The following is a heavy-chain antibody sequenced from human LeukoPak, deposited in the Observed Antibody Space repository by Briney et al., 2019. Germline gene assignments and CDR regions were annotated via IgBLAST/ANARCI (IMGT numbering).Heavy chain of an antibody. Sequence: GGSLRLSCAASGFTVSSNYMSWVRQAQGKGLEWVSVTYSNGRTYYADSVKGRFTISRDISKNTLYLQMNSLRAEDTAVYYCARVLSGRGSLYDYYYYMDVWGKGTTVTISS. J-gene: IGHJ6*03. V-gene: IGHV3-53*01. CDR1: GFTVSSNY. D-gene: IGHD3-10*01. CDR2: TYSNGRT. CDR3: ARVLSGRGSLYDYYYYMDV.